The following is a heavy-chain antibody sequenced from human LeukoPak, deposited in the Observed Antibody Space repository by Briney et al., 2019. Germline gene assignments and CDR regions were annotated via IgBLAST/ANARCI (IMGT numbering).Heavy chain of an antibody. CDR3: ARGGTLVGANTFDY. Sequence: SQTLSLTCAISVDSVSSNSAAWNCIRQSPSRGLEWLGRTYYRSKWYNDYAVSVKSRITINPDTSKNQFSLQLNSVTPEDTAVYYCARGGTLVGANTFDYWGQGTLVTVSS. CDR2: TYYRSKWYN. CDR1: VDSVSSNSAA. D-gene: IGHD1-26*01. J-gene: IGHJ4*02. V-gene: IGHV6-1*01.